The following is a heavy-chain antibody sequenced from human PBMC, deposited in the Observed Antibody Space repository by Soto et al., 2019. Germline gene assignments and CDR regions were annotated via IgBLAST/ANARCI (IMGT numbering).Heavy chain of an antibody. CDR3: AKARAAGTWSYYGMDV. D-gene: IGHD6-13*01. Sequence: PGGSLRLSCAASGFTFSSYAMSWVRQAPGKGLEWVSAISGSGGSTYYADSVKGRFTISRDNSKNTLYLQMNSLRAEDTAVCYCAKARAAGTWSYYGMDVWGQGTTVTVSS. CDR1: GFTFSSYA. V-gene: IGHV3-23*01. J-gene: IGHJ6*02. CDR2: ISGSGGST.